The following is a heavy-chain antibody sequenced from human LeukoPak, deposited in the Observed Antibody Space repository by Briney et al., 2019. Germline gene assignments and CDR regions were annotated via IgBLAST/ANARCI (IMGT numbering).Heavy chain of an antibody. CDR1: GYTFTMFY. CDR3: AGEQRGGCSVNLGGLFASYYTYYYMDV. J-gene: IGHJ6*03. V-gene: IGHV1-46*01. Sequence: RRASVKVSCKASGYTFTMFYTHWVRQAPGQGLEWMGMINPSDGATTYAQRFQGRVTMTRDMSTTTVYMDLRSLRAEDTDVDCCAGEQRGGCSVNLGGLFASYYTYYYMDVWGRGTTVTVSS. D-gene: IGHD3-16*01. CDR2: INPSDGAT.